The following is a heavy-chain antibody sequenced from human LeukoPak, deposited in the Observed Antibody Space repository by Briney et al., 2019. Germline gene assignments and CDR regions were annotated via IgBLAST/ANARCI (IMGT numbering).Heavy chain of an antibody. Sequence: SETLSLTCTVSGGSISSYYWSWIRQPPGKGLEWIGEINHSGSTNYNPSLKSRVTISVDTSKNQFSLKLSSVTAADTAVYYCARVPYYDFWSGYYPFDYWGQGTLVTVSS. V-gene: IGHV4-34*01. CDR2: INHSGST. D-gene: IGHD3-3*01. J-gene: IGHJ4*02. CDR1: GGSISSYY. CDR3: ARVPYYDFWSGYYPFDY.